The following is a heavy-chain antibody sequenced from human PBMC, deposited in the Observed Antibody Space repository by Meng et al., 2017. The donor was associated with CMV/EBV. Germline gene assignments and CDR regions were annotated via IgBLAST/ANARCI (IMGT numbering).Heavy chain of an antibody. V-gene: IGHV1-18*01. J-gene: IGHJ4*02. CDR3: ARDSSAGSTFDY. D-gene: IGHD6-25*01. Sequence: APVKVSCKASGYTFTSYGISWVRQAPGQGLEWMGWISAYNGNTNYAQKLQGRVTMTTDTSTSTAYMELRSLRSDDTAVYYCARDSSAGSTFDYWGQGTLVTVSS. CDR1: GYTFTSYG. CDR2: ISAYNGNT.